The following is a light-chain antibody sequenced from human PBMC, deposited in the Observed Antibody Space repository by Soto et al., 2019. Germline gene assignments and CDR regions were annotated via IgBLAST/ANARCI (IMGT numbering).Light chain of an antibody. V-gene: IGKV3-20*01. CDR2: AAS. CDR1: QSVSSSY. CDR3: QQSGDSPWA. J-gene: IGKJ1*01. Sequence: EIVLPQSHGPLSLSPGERATLSCRASQSVSSSYLAWYQQKPGQAPRLLTNAASRRATGIPDRSSAGGPGQNFTLPVSTLELEDFAVYYCQQSGDSPWAFGQGTKV.